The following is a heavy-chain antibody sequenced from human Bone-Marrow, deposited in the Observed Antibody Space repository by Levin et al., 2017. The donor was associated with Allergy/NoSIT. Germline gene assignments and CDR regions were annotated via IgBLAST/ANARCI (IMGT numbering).Heavy chain of an antibody. D-gene: IGHD3-22*01. V-gene: IGHV3-48*02. J-gene: IGHJ4*02. Sequence: GESLKISCAASGFTFRHYTMNWVRPAPGKGLEWVSCITSSGDSTYYADSVKGRFTISRDNAKNSLYLQLNRLRDEDTAMYYCARDPARGYYDSSGYSGDHWGQGTLVTVSS. CDR1: GFTFRHYT. CDR3: ARDPARGYYDSSGYSGDH. CDR2: ITSSGDST.